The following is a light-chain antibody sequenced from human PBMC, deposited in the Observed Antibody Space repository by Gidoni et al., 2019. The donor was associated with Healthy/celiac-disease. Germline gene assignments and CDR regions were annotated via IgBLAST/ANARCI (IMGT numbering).Light chain of an antibody. CDR1: QGISSY. J-gene: IGKJ2*03. Sequence: DIQITQSPSSLSASVGDRVTITCRASQGISSYLAWFQQKPGKAPKSLIYAASILQSGVPSKFSGSGSGTDFTLTISCLQPEDFATYYCQQYNSYPYSFGQGTKLEIK. V-gene: IGKV1-16*02. CDR3: QQYNSYPYS. CDR2: AAS.